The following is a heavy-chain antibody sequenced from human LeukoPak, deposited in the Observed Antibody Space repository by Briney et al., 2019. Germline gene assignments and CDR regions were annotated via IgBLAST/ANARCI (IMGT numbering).Heavy chain of an antibody. CDR2: INHSGST. J-gene: IGHJ5*02. CDR3: ARLLRLRGRGSSWYAGWFDP. Sequence: SETLSLTCAVYGGSFSGYYWSWIRQPPGKGLEWIGEINHSGSTNYNPSLKSRVTISVDTSKNQFSLKLSSVTAADTAVYYCARLLRLRGRGSSWYAGWFDPWGQGTLVTVSS. V-gene: IGHV4-34*01. CDR1: GGSFSGYY. D-gene: IGHD6-13*01.